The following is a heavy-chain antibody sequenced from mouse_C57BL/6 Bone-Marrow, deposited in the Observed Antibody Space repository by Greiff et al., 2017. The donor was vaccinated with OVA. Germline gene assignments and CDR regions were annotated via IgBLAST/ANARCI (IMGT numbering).Heavy chain of an antibody. V-gene: IGHV5-6*01. Sequence: EVKVVESGGDLVKPGGSLKLSCAASGFTFSSYGMSWVRQTPDKRLEWVATISSGGSYTYYPDSVKGRFTISRDNAKNTLYLQMSSLKSEDTAMYYCAKGIHYYGSSPYFDYWGQGTTLTVSS. D-gene: IGHD1-1*01. CDR1: GFTFSSYG. J-gene: IGHJ2*01. CDR3: AKGIHYYGSSPYFDY. CDR2: ISSGGSYT.